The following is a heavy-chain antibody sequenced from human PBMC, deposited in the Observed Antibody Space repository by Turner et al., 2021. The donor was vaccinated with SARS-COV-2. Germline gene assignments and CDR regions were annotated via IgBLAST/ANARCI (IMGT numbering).Heavy chain of an antibody. CDR2: ISYDGSNK. Sequence: QVQLVESGGGVVQPGRSLRLSCAASGFTFSIYGMHWVRQAPGKGLEWVAVISYDGSNKYYADSVKGRFTISRDNSKNTLYLQMNSLRAEDTAVYYCATRIVVVVTATNAFDYWGQGTLVTVS. V-gene: IGHV3-30*03. J-gene: IGHJ4*02. D-gene: IGHD2-15*01. CDR3: ATRIVVVVTATNAFDY. CDR1: GFTFSIYG.